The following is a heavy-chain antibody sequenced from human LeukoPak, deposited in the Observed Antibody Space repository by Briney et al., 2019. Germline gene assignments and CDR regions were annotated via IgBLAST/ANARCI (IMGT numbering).Heavy chain of an antibody. CDR1: GGSISSSNW. CDR2: IYHSGST. CDR3: ASVVVVPAAMFPWFDP. V-gene: IGHV4-4*02. Sequence: SGTLSLTCAVSGGSISSSNWWSWVRQPPGKGLEWIGEIYHSGSTNYNPSLKSRVTISVDKSKNQFSLKLSSVTAADTAVYYCASVVVVPAAMFPWFDPWGQGTLVTVSS. J-gene: IGHJ5*02. D-gene: IGHD2-2*01.